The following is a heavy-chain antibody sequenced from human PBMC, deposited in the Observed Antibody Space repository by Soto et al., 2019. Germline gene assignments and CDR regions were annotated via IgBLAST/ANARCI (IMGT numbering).Heavy chain of an antibody. J-gene: IGHJ4*02. D-gene: IGHD3-10*01. CDR2: MSGSGAST. CDR3: AFSRFGEVLVAFDF. V-gene: IGHV3-23*01. Sequence: PGGSLRLSCAASGFPFSNYALTWVRQAPGKGLEWVSGMSGSGASTYYADSVMGRFTISRDNSNNMLYLQMNSLRAEDTAVYYCAFSRFGEVLVAFDFWGQGTLVTVSS. CDR1: GFPFSNYA.